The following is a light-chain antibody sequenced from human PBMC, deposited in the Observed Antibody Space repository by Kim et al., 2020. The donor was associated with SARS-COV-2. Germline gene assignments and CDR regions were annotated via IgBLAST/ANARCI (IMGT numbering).Light chain of an antibody. CDR1: TSNVGKTF. CDR2: ANN. V-gene: IGLV1-47*02. J-gene: IGLJ3*02. CDR3: AAWDDTLSARV. Sequence: GKSFTVACSGRTSNVGKTFVYWYQQLPGTAPRLLIYANNQRPSGVPDRFSGSKSGTSASLAISELRSEDEANYYCAAWDDTLSARVFGGGTQLTVL.